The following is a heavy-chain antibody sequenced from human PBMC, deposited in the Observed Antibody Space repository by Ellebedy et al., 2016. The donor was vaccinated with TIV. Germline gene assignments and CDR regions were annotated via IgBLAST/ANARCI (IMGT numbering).Heavy chain of an antibody. J-gene: IGHJ6*04. V-gene: IGHV1-2*02. CDR2: INPHSGDT. CDR3: ARVDV. CDR1: GYSFTAYF. Sequence: ASVKVSCXASGYSFTAYFMHWVRQAPGQGPEWMGWINPHSGDTRVAQKFQDRLTMTMDSSISTGYMELNGLQSDDTAVYFCARVDVWGRGTTVTVSS.